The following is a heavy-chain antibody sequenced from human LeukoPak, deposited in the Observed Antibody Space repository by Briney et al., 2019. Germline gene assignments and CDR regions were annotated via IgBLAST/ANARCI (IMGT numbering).Heavy chain of an antibody. D-gene: IGHD2-21*02. J-gene: IGHJ4*02. CDR1: GFTFSSYG. CDR3: ARDGGDQGLDY. CDR2: ISYDGSNK. V-gene: IGHV3-30*03. Sequence: GRSLRLSCAASGFTFSSYGMHWVRQAPGKGLEWVAVISYDGSNKYYAGSVKGRFTISRDNSKNTLYLQMNSLRAEDTAVYYCARDGGDQGLDYWGQGTLVTVSS.